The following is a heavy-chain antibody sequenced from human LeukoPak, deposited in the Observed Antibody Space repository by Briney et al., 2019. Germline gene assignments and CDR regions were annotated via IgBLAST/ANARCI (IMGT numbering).Heavy chain of an antibody. V-gene: IGHV4-59*01. Sequence: PSETLSLISVVSIDSINGYYWSWLPQPPGRGRVWGMYIFNSGSTNYNASLKSRVDISVDTSKHQFSPSLDSVTAADTAVYYCVGREARYFDHWGQGILVTVSS. CDR3: VGREARYFDH. J-gene: IGHJ4*02. CDR1: IDSINGYY. CDR2: IFNSGST. D-gene: IGHD1-26*01.